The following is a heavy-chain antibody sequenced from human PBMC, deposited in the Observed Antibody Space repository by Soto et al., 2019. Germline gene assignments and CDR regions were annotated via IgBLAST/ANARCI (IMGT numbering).Heavy chain of an antibody. CDR3: ARCYCSVGSCYTCWHFDL. J-gene: IGHJ2*01. CDR2: ISPSTGNT. D-gene: IGHD2-15*01. V-gene: IGHV1-18*01. CDR1: GYTFMNYA. Sequence: QVQLVQSGAEVKEPGASVKLSWQASGYTFMNYAISWVRQAPGQGLEWMGCISPSTGNTDQAQNFQGRATMTLDTSTNTANMELRTLRSDDSAVYYCARCYCSVGSCYTCWHFDLWGRGTLVTVSS.